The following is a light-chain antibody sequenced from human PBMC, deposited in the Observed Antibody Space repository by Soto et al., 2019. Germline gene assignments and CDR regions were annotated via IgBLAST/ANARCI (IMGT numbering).Light chain of an antibody. CDR3: QQYDNLPLT. Sequence: IQMTQSPSSLSASIGDRVTSTCQSSHDIRNSLNWYQQTPGKPPKLLISDAYNLELGVPSKFSGTGFGTDFSFTIINLQPEDIATYYCQQYDNLPLTFGGGTKVDIK. J-gene: IGKJ4*01. V-gene: IGKV1-33*01. CDR2: DAY. CDR1: HDIRNS.